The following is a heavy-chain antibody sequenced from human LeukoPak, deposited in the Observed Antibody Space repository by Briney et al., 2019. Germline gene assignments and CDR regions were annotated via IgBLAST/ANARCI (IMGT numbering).Heavy chain of an antibody. D-gene: IGHD3-10*01. J-gene: IGHJ6*03. V-gene: IGHV7-4-1*02. CDR1: GYTFTNYA. Sequence: VASVKVSCKASGYTFTNYAMNWVRQAPGQGLEWMGWINTNTGNPTYAQGFTGRFVFSLDTSVSTAYLQISSLKAEDTAVYYCARSGGSGSYYARYYYYYMDVWGKGTTVTVSS. CDR2: INTNTGNP. CDR3: ARSGGSGSYYARYYYYYMDV.